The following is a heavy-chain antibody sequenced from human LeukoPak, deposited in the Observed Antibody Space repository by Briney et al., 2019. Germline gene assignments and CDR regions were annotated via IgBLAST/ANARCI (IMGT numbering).Heavy chain of an antibody. CDR2: VIPIFGTA. J-gene: IGHJ4*02. D-gene: IGHD2-2*01. V-gene: IGHV1-69*13. CDR3: ARQDFGDGTSWHQFDY. Sequence: VKVSCKASGGTFSSYAISWVRQAPGQGLGWMGGVIPIFGTANYAQKFQGRVTITADESTSTAYMELSSLRSEDTAVYYCARQDFGDGTSWHQFDYWGQGTLVTVSS. CDR1: GGTFSSYA.